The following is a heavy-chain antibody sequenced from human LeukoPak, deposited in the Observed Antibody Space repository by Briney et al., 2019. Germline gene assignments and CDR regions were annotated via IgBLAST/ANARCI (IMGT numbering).Heavy chain of an antibody. D-gene: IGHD3-10*01. CDR3: ARDRVLLWFGERGTSDY. Sequence: SGGSLRLSCAASGFIFGSYAMNWVRQVPGKGLEWVSYISSSSSTIYYADSVKGRFTISRDNAKNSLYLQMNSLRAEDTAVYYCARDRVLLWFGERGTSDYWGQGTLVTVSS. CDR2: ISSSSSTI. CDR1: GFIFGSYA. V-gene: IGHV3-48*04. J-gene: IGHJ4*02.